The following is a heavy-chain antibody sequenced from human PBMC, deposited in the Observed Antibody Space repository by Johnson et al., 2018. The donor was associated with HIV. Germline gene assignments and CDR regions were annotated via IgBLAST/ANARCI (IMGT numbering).Heavy chain of an antibody. J-gene: IGHJ3*02. D-gene: IGHD1-1*01. CDR2: VSAGGDNT. CDR1: GFTFSSYA. CDR3: AKDLMYNWNDVGAFDI. V-gene: IGHV3-23*04. Sequence: VQLVESGGGLVQPGGSLRLSCAASGFTFSSYAMDWVRQTPGKGLAWVSAVSAGGDNTYYADSVEGRFTISRDNSKNTLYLQMNSLRAEDTAVYYCAKDLMYNWNDVGAFDIWGQGTMVTVSS.